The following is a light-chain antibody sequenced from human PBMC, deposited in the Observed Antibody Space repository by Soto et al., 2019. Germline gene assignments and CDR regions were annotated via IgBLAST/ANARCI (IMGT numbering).Light chain of an antibody. CDR2: EVS. V-gene: IGLV2-8*01. J-gene: IGLJ1*01. Sequence: QSALTQPPSASGSPGQSVTISCTGTSSDVGGYNYVSWYQQHPGKAPKLMIYEVSKRPSGVPDRFSGSKSGNTASLTVSGLQAEDEADYYCSSYAGSNNFEVFGTVTKLTVL. CDR1: SSDVGGYNY. CDR3: SSYAGSNNFEV.